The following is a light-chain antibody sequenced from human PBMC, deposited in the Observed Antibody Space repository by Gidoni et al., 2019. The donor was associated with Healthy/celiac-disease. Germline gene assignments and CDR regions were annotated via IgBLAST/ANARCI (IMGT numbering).Light chain of an antibody. CDR2: AAS. V-gene: IGKV1-39*01. J-gene: IGKJ5*01. CDR1: QGISSY. CDR3: QQRYSKAIP. Sequence: DIQMTQSPSSLSASVGARVTITCRASQGISSYLNWYQQKPGKAPNVLIYAASSLQSGVPSRFSGSGSGTDYTLTISSLQPEDFSTYYCQQRYSKAIPLGQGTRLEI.